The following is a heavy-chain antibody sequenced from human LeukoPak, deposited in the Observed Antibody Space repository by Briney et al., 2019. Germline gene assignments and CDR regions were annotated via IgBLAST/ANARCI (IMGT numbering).Heavy chain of an antibody. CDR2: IYPGDSDT. J-gene: IGHJ4*02. Sequence: GESLKISCKGSGYSFTNYWIGWVRPMTGKGLEWMGIIYPGDSDTIYSPSFQGQVTISADKSISTAHLQWSSLKASDTAMFYCARGGATGLAFDFWGQGTLVTVSS. V-gene: IGHV5-51*01. CDR3: ARGGATGLAFDF. CDR1: GYSFTNYW. D-gene: IGHD3-10*01.